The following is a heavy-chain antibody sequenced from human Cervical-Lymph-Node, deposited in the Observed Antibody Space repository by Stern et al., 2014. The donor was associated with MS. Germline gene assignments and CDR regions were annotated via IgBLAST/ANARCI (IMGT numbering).Heavy chain of an antibody. V-gene: IGHV4-59*01. CDR2: IYYSGST. J-gene: IGHJ4*02. Sequence: VHLVESGPGLVKPSETLSLTCTVSGGSISSYYWSWIRQPPGKGLEWIGYIYYSGSTNYNPSLKSRVTISVDTSKNQISLKLSSVTATDTAVYYCARGMATYFDYWGQGTLVTVSS. CDR3: ARGMATYFDY. CDR1: GGSISSYY. D-gene: IGHD5-24*01.